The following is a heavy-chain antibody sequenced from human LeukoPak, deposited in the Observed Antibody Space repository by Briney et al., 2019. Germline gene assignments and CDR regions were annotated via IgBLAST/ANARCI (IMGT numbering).Heavy chain of an antibody. J-gene: IGHJ4*02. V-gene: IGHV4-39*01. Sequence: PSETLSLTCTVSGDSISSSSYYWGWIRQPPGKGLEWIGSIYYSGSTYYNPSLKSRVTISVDTSNNQFSLKLSSVTGADTAVYYCASSPLYSGSSYFGYWGQGTLVTVSS. CDR1: GDSISSSSYY. D-gene: IGHD1-26*01. CDR2: IYYSGST. CDR3: ASSPLYSGSSYFGY.